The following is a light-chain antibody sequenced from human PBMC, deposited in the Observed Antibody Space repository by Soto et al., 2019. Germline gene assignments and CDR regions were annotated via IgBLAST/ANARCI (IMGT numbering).Light chain of an antibody. CDR2: AAS. CDR3: QQLNSYPWT. J-gene: IGKJ1*01. CDR1: QGISSS. Sequence: IQLTQSPSSLSASVGDRVTITCRASQGISSSLAWYQQKPGKAPKLLIYAASTLQSGVPSRFSGSGSGTDFTLTNSSLQPEDFATYYCQQLNSYPWTFGQGTKVEIK. V-gene: IGKV1-9*01.